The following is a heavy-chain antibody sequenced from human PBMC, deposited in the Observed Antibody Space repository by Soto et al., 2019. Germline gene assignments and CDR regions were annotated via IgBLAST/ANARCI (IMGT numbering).Heavy chain of an antibody. CDR3: VKDIDCSSTSCQEYSSSPGYDY. CDR2: ISSNGGST. D-gene: IGHD2-2*01. Sequence: GGSLRLSCSASGFTFSSYAMHWVRQAPGKGLEYVSAISSNGGSTYYADSVKGRFTISRDNSKNTLYLQMSSLRAEDTAVYYCVKDIDCSSTSCQEYSSSPGYDYWGQGTLVTVSS. V-gene: IGHV3-64D*08. CDR1: GFTFSSYA. J-gene: IGHJ4*02.